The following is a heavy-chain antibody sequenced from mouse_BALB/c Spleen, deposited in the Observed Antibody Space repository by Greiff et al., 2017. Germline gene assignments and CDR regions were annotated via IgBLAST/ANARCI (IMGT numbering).Heavy chain of an antibody. D-gene: IGHD3-2*01. CDR1: GFTFSSFG. J-gene: IGHJ4*01. V-gene: IGHV5-17*02. Sequence: EVKVVESGGGLVQPGGSRKLSCAASGFTFSSFGMHWVRQAPEKGLEWVAYISSGSSTIYYADTVKGRFTISRDNPKNTLFLQMTSLRSEDTAMCYCARGTARAPYAMDYWGQGTSVTVSS. CDR3: ARGTARAPYAMDY. CDR2: ISSGSSTI.